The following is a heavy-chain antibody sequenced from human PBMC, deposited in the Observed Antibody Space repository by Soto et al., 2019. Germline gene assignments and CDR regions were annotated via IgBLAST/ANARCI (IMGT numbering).Heavy chain of an antibody. CDR3: ARDLSAGTFDY. J-gene: IGHJ4*02. Sequence: EVQLVESGGGLIQPGGSLRLSCGVSVFTVTRNYMSWVRQAPGKGLEWVSVIYSGGSTYYADSVKGRFNISRDTSKNKVYLQMNSLRAEATAVYYCARDLSAGTFDYWGQGTLVTVSS. D-gene: IGHD6-13*01. CDR1: VFTVTRNY. CDR2: IYSGGST. V-gene: IGHV3-53*01.